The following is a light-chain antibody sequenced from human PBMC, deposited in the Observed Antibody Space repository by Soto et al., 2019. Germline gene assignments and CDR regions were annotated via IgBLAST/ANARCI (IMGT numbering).Light chain of an antibody. V-gene: IGKV3-20*01. CDR3: QQYGSSPNT. J-gene: IGKJ2*01. CDR2: GAS. Sequence: EIVLTQSPGTLSLSPGESATLSCRASQSVSSSYLAWYQQKPGQAPRPLIYGASTSATGIPDRFSGSGSGTVFTLTISRLDPEDFAVYYCQQYGSSPNTFGQGTKLEIK. CDR1: QSVSSSY.